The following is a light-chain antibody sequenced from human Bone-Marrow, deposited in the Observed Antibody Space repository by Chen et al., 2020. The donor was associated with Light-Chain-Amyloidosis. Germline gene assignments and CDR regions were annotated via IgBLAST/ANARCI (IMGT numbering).Light chain of an antibody. CDR1: NIGSTR. V-gene: IGLV3-21*02. J-gene: IGLJ3*02. CDR3: QVWDRSSDRPV. CDR2: DDS. Sequence: SYVLTQPSSVSVAPGQTATIACGGNNIGSTRVHWYQQTPGQAPLLVVYDDSDRPSGIPERLSGCNSGNAATRTISRGEAGDEADYYCQVWDRSSDRPVFGGGTKLTVL.